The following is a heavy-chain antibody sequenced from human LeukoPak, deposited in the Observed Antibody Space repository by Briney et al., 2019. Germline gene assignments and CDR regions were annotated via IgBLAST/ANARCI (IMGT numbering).Heavy chain of an antibody. D-gene: IGHD2-15*01. CDR3: ASEVHRYCSGGSCYFND. CDR1: GGTFISDA. CDR2: IIPIFGTA. J-gene: IGHJ4*02. V-gene: IGHV1-69*05. Sequence: SVKVSCKASGGTFISDAISWVRQAPGQGLEWMGRIIPIFGTANYAQKFQGRVTITTDESTSTAYMELSSLRSEDTAVYYCASEVHRYCSGGSCYFNDWGQGTLVTVSS.